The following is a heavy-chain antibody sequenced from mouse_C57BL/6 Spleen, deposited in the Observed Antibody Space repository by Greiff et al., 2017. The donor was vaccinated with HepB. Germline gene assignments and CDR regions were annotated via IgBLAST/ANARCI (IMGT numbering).Heavy chain of an antibody. CDR2: IHPNSGST. CDR3: ARSGIYDGYYDAMDY. Sequence: QVQLKQPGAELVKPGASVKLSCKASGYTFTSYWMHWVKQRPGQGLEWIGMIHPNSGSTNYNEKFKSKATLTVDKSSSTAYMQLSSLTSEDSAVYYCARSGIYDGYYDAMDYWGQGTSVTVSS. J-gene: IGHJ4*01. V-gene: IGHV1-64*01. D-gene: IGHD2-3*01. CDR1: GYTFTSYW.